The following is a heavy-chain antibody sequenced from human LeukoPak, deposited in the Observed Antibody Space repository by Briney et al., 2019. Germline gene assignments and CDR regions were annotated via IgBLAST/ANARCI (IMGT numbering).Heavy chain of an antibody. CDR3: ARGNRYYYDSSGYYLYYYYYMDV. Sequence: GGSLRLSCAASGFTFSSYEMNWVRQAPGKGLEWVSSISSSSSYIYYADSVKGRFTISRDNAKNSLYLQMNSLRAEDTAVYYCARGNRYYYDSSGYYLYYYYYMDVWGKGTTVTISS. J-gene: IGHJ6*03. D-gene: IGHD3-22*01. V-gene: IGHV3-21*01. CDR1: GFTFSSYE. CDR2: ISSSSSYI.